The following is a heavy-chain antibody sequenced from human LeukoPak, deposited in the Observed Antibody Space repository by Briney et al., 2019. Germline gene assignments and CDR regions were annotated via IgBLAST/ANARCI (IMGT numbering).Heavy chain of an antibody. V-gene: IGHV4-34*01. D-gene: IGHD3-22*01. CDR1: GGSFSGYH. CDR3: ARRRDYYDSSGYFYFDY. CDR2: INHSGST. Sequence: SETLSLTCAVYGGSFSGYHWSWIRQPPGKGLEWIGEINHSGSTNYNPSLKSRVTISVDTSKNQFSLKLSSVTAADTAVYYCARRRDYYDSSGYFYFDYWGQGTLVTVSS. J-gene: IGHJ4*02.